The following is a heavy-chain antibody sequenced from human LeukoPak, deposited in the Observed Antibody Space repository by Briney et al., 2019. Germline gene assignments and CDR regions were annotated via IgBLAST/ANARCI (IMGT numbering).Heavy chain of an antibody. CDR1: GGSISNYY. CDR3: ARGEAFDL. CDR2: VYYTGSI. Sequence: SQTLSLTCTVSGGSISNYYWSCIRQPPGGGLEWIGYVYYTGSISYNPSLKSRVTISVDTSKNQFSLKLSSVTAADTAVYYCARGEAFDLWGQGTMVTVSS. D-gene: IGHD1-26*01. J-gene: IGHJ3*01. V-gene: IGHV4-59*01.